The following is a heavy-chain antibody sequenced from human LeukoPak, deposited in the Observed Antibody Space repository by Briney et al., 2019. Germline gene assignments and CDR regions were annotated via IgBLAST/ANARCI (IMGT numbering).Heavy chain of an antibody. J-gene: IGHJ4*02. CDR1: GFTFSSYE. CDR2: ISSSGSTI. Sequence: GGSLRLSCAASGFTFSSYEMNWVRQAPGKGLEWVSYISSSGSTIYCADSVKGRFTISRDNAKNSLYLQMNSLRAEDTAVYYCARVGSITGPSFDYWGQGTLVTVSS. D-gene: IGHD1-14*01. V-gene: IGHV3-48*03. CDR3: ARVGSITGPSFDY.